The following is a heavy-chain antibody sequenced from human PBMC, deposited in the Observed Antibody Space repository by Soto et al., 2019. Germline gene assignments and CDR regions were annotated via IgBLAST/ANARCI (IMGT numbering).Heavy chain of an antibody. J-gene: IGHJ3*01. CDR2: LYDVDGS. CDR1: GLTVSGKKY. V-gene: IGHV3-53*01. CDR3: ATWHEREHAYDV. D-gene: IGHD1-1*01. Sequence: GGSLRLSCAASGLTVSGKKYVAWVRQAPGKGLEWVSALYDVDGSFYSDSVKGRFTTSSDSSKTTVYLQMNDLRPAVTAVYYCATWHEREHAYDVWGQGTTVTVSS.